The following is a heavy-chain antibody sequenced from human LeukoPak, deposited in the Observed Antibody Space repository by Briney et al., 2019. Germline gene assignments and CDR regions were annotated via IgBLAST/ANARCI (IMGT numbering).Heavy chain of an antibody. CDR3: ARATSPSSSLVDY. J-gene: IGHJ4*02. D-gene: IGHD6-13*01. CDR2: IRFDGSDK. V-gene: IGHV3-30*02. CDR1: GFTFRRYG. Sequence: GGSLRLSCAASGFTFRRYGIHWVRQAPGKGLEWVTFIRFDGSDKFYAVSVKGRFTISRDNSKNTLYLQMNGLRAEDTAVYYCARATSPSSSLVDYWGQGTLVTVSS.